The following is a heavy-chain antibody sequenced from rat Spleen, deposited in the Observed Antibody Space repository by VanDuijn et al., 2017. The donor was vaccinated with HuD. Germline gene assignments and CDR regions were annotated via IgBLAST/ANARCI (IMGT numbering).Heavy chain of an antibody. CDR3: AKVPDYGYYYFDY. V-gene: IGHV5-25*01. D-gene: IGHD1-7*01. CDR1: GFTFSNYY. CDR2: ISTGGGNT. J-gene: IGHJ2*01. Sequence: EVQLVESGGGLVQPGRSMKLSCAASGFTFSNYYMAWVRQAPTKGLEWVASISTGGGNTYCRDSVKGRFTISRDNAKSTLYLQMDSLRSEDTATYYCAKVPDYGYYYFDYWGQGVMVTVSS.